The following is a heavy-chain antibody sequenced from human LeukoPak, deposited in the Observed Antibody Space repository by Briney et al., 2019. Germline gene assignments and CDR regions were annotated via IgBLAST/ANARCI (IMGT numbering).Heavy chain of an antibody. V-gene: IGHV3-21*01. Sequence: NPGGSLRLSCAASGFTFSNYSMNWVRQAPGKGLEWVSSISSSSSYIYYADSVKGRFTISRDNAKNSLYLQMNSLRAEDTAVYYCARSSGSYFSYWGQGTLVTVSS. CDR1: GFTFSNYS. J-gene: IGHJ4*02. D-gene: IGHD1-26*01. CDR3: ARSSGSYFSY. CDR2: ISSSSSYI.